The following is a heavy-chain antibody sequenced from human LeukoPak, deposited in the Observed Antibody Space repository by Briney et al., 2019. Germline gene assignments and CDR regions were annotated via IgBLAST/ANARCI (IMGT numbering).Heavy chain of an antibody. Sequence: GGSLRLSCAASGFTFSSYWMSWVRQAPGKGLEWVANIKQDGSEKYYVDSVKGRFTISRDNAKNSLYLQMNSLRAEDTAAYYCARVDSGWYLHYFDYWGQGTLVTVSS. V-gene: IGHV3-7*01. CDR1: GFTFSSYW. CDR3: ARVDSGWYLHYFDY. D-gene: IGHD6-19*01. J-gene: IGHJ4*02. CDR2: IKQDGSEK.